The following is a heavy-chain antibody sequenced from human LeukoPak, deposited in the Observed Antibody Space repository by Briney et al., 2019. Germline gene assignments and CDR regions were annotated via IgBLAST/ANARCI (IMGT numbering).Heavy chain of an antibody. V-gene: IGHV1-3*01. D-gene: IGHD3-9*01. J-gene: IGHJ4*02. CDR3: ASNNYDILTSYHIRPFDY. Sequence: ASVKVSCKASGYIFTGYYMHWVRQAPGQRLEWMGWINAGTGNRKYSQKFQDRVTITRETSATTAYMELSSLTSEDTAVYYCASNNYDILTSYHIRPFDYWGQGTLVTVSS. CDR2: INAGTGNR. CDR1: GYIFTGYY.